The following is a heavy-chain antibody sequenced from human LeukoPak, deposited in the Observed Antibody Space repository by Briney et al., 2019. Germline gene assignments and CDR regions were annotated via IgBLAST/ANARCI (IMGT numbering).Heavy chain of an antibody. CDR1: GLTFSSYE. Sequence: GGSLRLSCAASGLTFSSYEMNWVRQAPGKGLEWVSYISSSGTTIYHADSVKGRSTISRDNAKNSLYLQMNSLRAEDAGLYYCAGGPTTGNLDYWGQGSLVTVSS. CDR2: ISSSGTTI. CDR3: AGGPTTGNLDY. V-gene: IGHV3-48*03. D-gene: IGHD1-1*01. J-gene: IGHJ4*02.